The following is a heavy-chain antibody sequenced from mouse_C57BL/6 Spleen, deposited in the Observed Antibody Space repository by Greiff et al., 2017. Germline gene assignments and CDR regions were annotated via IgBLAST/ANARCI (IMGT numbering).Heavy chain of an antibody. J-gene: IGHJ4*01. D-gene: IGHD1-1*01. CDR3: ARSQYYYGRSLYAMDY. Sequence: VQLQQSGAELVKPGASVKISCKASGYAFSSYWMNWVKQRPGKGLEWIGQIYPGDGDTNYNGKFKGKATLTADKSSSTAYMQLSSLTSEDSAVYFWARSQYYYGRSLYAMDYWGQGTSVTVSS. CDR2: IYPGDGDT. CDR1: GYAFSSYW. V-gene: IGHV1-80*01.